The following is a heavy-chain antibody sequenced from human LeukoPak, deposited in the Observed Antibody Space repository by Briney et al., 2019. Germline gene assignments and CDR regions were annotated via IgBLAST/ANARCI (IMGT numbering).Heavy chain of an antibody. CDR1: GYTFTSYY. V-gene: IGHV1-46*01. D-gene: IGHD3-22*01. Sequence: GASVKVSCKASGYTFTSYYMHWVRQAPGQGLEWMGVINPRGDKATHAHEFQGRITMTRDTPTGTVHLELSSLTSEDTAVYYCARGDSYDTSCFDYWGQGTLVTVSS. CDR3: ARGDSYDTSCFDY. J-gene: IGHJ4*02. CDR2: INPRGDKA.